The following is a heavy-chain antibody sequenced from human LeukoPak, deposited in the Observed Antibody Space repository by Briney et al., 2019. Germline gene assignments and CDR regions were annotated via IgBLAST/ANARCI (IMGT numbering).Heavy chain of an antibody. CDR2: IYYSGST. Sequence: PSETLSLTCTVSGGFISSYYWSWIRQPPGKGLEWIGYIYYSGSTNYNPSLKSRVTISVDTSKNQFSLKLSSVTAADTAVYYCARLRYFDWLRGGYFGYWGQGTLVTVSS. CDR1: GGFISSYY. J-gene: IGHJ4*02. D-gene: IGHD3-9*01. V-gene: IGHV4-59*08. CDR3: ARLRYFDWLRGGYFGY.